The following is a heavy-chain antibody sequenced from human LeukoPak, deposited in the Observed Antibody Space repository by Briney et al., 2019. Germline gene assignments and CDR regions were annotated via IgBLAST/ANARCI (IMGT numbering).Heavy chain of an antibody. J-gene: IGHJ3*02. V-gene: IGHV4-39*07. CDR3: ARPYSSGWYGVFDI. CDR2: IYYSGST. CDR1: GGSISSSGYY. Sequence: SETLSLTCTVSGGSISSSGYYWGWIRQPPGKGLEWIGSIYYSGSTKYNPSLKSRVTISVDTSKNQFSLKLSSVTAADTAVYYCARPYSSGWYGVFDIWGQGTMVTVSS. D-gene: IGHD6-19*01.